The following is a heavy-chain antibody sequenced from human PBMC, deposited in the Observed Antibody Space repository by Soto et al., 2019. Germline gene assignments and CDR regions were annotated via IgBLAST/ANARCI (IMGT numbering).Heavy chain of an antibody. CDR2: IIPIFGTA. Sequence: QVQLVQSGAEVKKPGSSVKVSCKASGGTFSSYAISWVRQAPGQGLEWMGGIIPIFGTANYAQKFQGRVTITADESTSTAYMELSSLRSEDTAVYYWARVIADCGGDCYPNWFDPWGQGTLVTVSS. CDR1: GGTFSSYA. CDR3: ARVIADCGGDCYPNWFDP. D-gene: IGHD2-21*02. J-gene: IGHJ5*02. V-gene: IGHV1-69*12.